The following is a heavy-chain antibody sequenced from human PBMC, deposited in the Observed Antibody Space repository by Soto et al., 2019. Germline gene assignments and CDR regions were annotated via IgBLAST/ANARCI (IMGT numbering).Heavy chain of an antibody. Sequence: PGGSLRLSCAASGFTFSSYSMNWVRQAPGKGLEWVSSISSSNYIYYADSVKGRFTISRDNAKNSLYLQMNSLRAEDTAVYYCARFGYSRAYYGMDVWGQGTTVTVSS. CDR1: GFTFSSYS. D-gene: IGHD6-13*01. CDR3: ARFGYSRAYYGMDV. CDR2: ISSSNYI. V-gene: IGHV3-21*01. J-gene: IGHJ6*02.